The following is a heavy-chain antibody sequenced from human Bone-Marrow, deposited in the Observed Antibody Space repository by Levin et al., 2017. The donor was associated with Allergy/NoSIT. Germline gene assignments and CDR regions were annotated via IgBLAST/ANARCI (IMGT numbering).Heavy chain of an antibody. CDR1: GFIFSRYP. J-gene: IGHJ4*02. CDR2: MSNDGNFK. Sequence: GGSLRLSCAASGFIFSRYPMHWVRQAPGKGLEWVAVMSNDGNFKSYADSVKGRFTISRDNSEATLYLQMNSLRPEDTGVYFCTRGAGSYPWAVFDHWGQGTLVTVSS. V-gene: IGHV3-30*04. CDR3: TRGAGSYPWAVFDH. D-gene: IGHD3-10*01.